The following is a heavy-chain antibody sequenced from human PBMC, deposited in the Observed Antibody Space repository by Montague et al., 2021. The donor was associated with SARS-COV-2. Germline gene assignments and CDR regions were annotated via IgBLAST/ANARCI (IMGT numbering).Heavy chain of an antibody. CDR1: GDSVSSNIAT. V-gene: IGHV6-1*01. J-gene: IGHJ4*02. CDR3: ARIPVGSKYYFDF. CDR2: TYYRSKRYN. Sequence: CAISGDSVSSNIATWNWIRQSPSSGLEWLGRTYYRSKRYNDYAESVKSRITIDPDTSKHQFSLHLNSVTPEDTAVYYCARIPVGSKYYFDFWGQGTLVTVSS. D-gene: IGHD2-2*01.